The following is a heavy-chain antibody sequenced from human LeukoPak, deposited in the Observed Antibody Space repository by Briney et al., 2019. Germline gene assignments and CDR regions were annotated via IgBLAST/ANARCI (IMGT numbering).Heavy chain of an antibody. CDR1: GDSVSNNSAA. CDR3: ARGGSGTPPGFHH. CDR2: TYYRSRWYH. Sequence: SQTLALTCAISGDSVSNNSAAWKWIRQSPSRGLERLGRTYYRSRWYHDYVVFVRSRMAINPDTSKNQFSLQLNSVTPEGTGVYYCARGGSGTPPGFHHWGQGTLVTVSS. D-gene: IGHD3-10*01. V-gene: IGHV6-1*01. J-gene: IGHJ1*01.